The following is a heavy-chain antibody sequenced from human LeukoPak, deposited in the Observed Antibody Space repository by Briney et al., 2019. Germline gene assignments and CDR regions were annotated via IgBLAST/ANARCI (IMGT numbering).Heavy chain of an antibody. J-gene: IGHJ4*02. D-gene: IGHD2-15*01. CDR1: GFIFSSYG. Sequence: GGSLRLSCAASGFIFSSYGLHCVRQAPGKGLEWVAVISYDGSTKYYADSVKGRLTISRDNSRNTLYLQMNSLRAEDTAVYYCAKEACGGSCSSDYFDYWGQGTLVTVSS. CDR3: AKEACGGSCSSDYFDY. V-gene: IGHV3-30*18. CDR2: ISYDGSTK.